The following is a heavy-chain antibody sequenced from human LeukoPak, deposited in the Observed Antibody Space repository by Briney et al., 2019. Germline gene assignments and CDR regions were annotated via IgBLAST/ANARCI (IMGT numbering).Heavy chain of an antibody. V-gene: IGHV4-61*08. D-gene: IGHD2-2*01. Sequence: TSQTLFLTCTVSGGSISSGGYYWSWIRQPPGKGLEWIGYIYYSGSTNYNPSLKSRVTISVDTSKNQFSLKLSSVTAADTAVYYCARASRDFGDPYYFDYWGQGTLVTVSS. CDR1: GGSISSGGYY. CDR3: ARASRDFGDPYYFDY. J-gene: IGHJ4*02. CDR2: IYYSGST.